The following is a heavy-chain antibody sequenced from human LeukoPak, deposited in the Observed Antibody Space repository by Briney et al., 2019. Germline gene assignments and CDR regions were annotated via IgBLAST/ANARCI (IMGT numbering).Heavy chain of an antibody. CDR2: ISSDSTLI. V-gene: IGHV3-21*01. D-gene: IGHD3-16*02. CDR1: GFTFSSYS. CDR3: ARDYRRDFDY. J-gene: IGHJ4*02. Sequence: GGSLRLSCAASGFTFSSYSMNWVRQAPGKGLEWVSTISSDSTLIYYTDSLKGRLTISRDNAKNSLFLQIHSLRAEDTAVSYCARDYRRDFDYWGQGTLVTVSS.